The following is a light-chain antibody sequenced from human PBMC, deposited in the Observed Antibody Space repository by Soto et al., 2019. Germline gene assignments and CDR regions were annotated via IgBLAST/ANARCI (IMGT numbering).Light chain of an antibody. CDR1: QTLLYSSNNKNS. V-gene: IGKV4-1*01. Sequence: DIVLTQSPDSLAVSLGEKATINCKSSQTLLYSSNNKNSLAWYQQKPGRPPKLLIYWASIRDSGVPDRFTGSGSGTDFTLTISSLQAEDVAVYYCQQFHETPPLTFGGGTRVEIK. CDR3: QQFHETPPLT. J-gene: IGKJ4*01. CDR2: WAS.